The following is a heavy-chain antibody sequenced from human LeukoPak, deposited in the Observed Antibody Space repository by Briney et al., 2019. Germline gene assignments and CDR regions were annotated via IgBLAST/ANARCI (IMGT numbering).Heavy chain of an antibody. V-gene: IGHV1-2*02. J-gene: IGHJ4*02. CDR3: ARETEYSSSSPNFDY. CDR2: INPNSGGT. D-gene: IGHD6-6*01. CDR1: GYTFTGYY. Sequence: ASVKVSCKASGYTFTGYYMHWVRQAPGQGLEWMGWINPNSGGTNYAQKFQGRVTMTRDTSISTAYMELSRLRSDDTAVYYCARETEYSSSSPNFDYWGQGTLVTVSS.